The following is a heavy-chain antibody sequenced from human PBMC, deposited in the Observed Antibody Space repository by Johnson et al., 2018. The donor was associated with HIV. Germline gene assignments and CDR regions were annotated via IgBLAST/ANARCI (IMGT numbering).Heavy chain of an antibody. D-gene: IGHD2-2*01. CDR1: GFTFSSYG. J-gene: IGHJ3*02. Sequence: VQLLESGGGVVQPGRSLRLSCAASGFTFSSYGMHWVRQAPGKGLEWVAFIRYDGSNKYYADSVKGRFTISRDNSKNTLYLQMNSLRAEDTAIYYCARAAIVVLPAGAFDIWGRGTMVTVSS. CDR2: IRYDGSNK. CDR3: ARAAIVVLPAGAFDI. V-gene: IGHV3-30*02.